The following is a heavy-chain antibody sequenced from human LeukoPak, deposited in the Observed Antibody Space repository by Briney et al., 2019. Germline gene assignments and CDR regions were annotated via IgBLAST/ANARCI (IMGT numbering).Heavy chain of an antibody. CDR1: GFTFDDYA. V-gene: IGHV3-9*01. CDR2: ISWNSGSI. Sequence: GGSLRLSCAASGFTFDDYAMHWVRQAPGKGLEWVSGISWNSGSIGYADSVKGRFTISRDNAKNSLYLQMNSLRAEDTAVYYCAPASGDSSGYYFDYWGQGTLVTVSS. CDR3: APASGDSSGYYFDY. D-gene: IGHD3-22*01. J-gene: IGHJ4*02.